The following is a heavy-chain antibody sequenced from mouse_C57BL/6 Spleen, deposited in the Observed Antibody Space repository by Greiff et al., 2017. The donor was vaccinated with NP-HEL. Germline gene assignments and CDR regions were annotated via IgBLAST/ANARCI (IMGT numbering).Heavy chain of an antibody. D-gene: IGHD2-4*01. Sequence: EVKLVESGGGLVQPGGSLKLSCAASGFTFSDYGMAWVRQAPRKGPEWVAFISNLAYSIYYADTVTGRFTISRENAKNTLYLEMSSLRSEDTAMFYVARQDDYDWYFDVWGTGTTVTVSS. CDR2: ISNLAYSI. V-gene: IGHV5-15*01. J-gene: IGHJ1*03. CDR1: GFTFSDYG. CDR3: ARQDDYDWYFDV.